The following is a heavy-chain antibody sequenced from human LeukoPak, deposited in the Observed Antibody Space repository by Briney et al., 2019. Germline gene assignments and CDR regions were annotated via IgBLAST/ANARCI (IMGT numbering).Heavy chain of an antibody. CDR3: AREGAVNDYGDYRPFDS. V-gene: IGHV3-64*02. Sequence: GGSLRLSCTASGFTFSRYSMDWVRRAPGKGLEYVSAISNDGTSTHYADSVRGRFTISRDNFKSTLYLQMDSLTAEDMAVYYCAREGAVNDYGDYRPFDSWGQGTLVTVSS. D-gene: IGHD4-17*01. CDR2: ISNDGTST. CDR1: GFTFSRYS. J-gene: IGHJ4*02.